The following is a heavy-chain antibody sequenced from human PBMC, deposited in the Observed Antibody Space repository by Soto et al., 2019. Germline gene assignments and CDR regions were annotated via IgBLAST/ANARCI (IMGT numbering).Heavy chain of an antibody. J-gene: IGHJ3*02. D-gene: IGHD3-22*01. Sequence: VGSLRLSCAASGSTFSSYAMSWVRQAPGKGLEWVSAISGSGGSTYYADSVKGRFPISRDNSKNTLYLQMNSLRAEDTAVYYCAKARGYQSGAFDIWGQGTMVTVSS. V-gene: IGHV3-23*01. CDR1: GSTFSSYA. CDR2: ISGSGGST. CDR3: AKARGYQSGAFDI.